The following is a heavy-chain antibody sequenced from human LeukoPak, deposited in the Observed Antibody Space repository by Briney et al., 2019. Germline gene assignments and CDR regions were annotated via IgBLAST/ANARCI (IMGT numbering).Heavy chain of an antibody. CDR1: GFTLSSYS. Sequence: GGSLRLSCAASGFTLSSYSMNWVRQAPGKGLEWVSHISSSSSTIYYADSVKGRFTISRDNAKNSLYLQMNSLRAEDTAVYYCATHSGTPGGGDTFDIWAKGQWSPSLQ. CDR2: ISSSSSTI. J-gene: IGHJ3*02. CDR3: ATHSGTPGGGDTFDI. D-gene: IGHD3-10*01. V-gene: IGHV3-48*01.